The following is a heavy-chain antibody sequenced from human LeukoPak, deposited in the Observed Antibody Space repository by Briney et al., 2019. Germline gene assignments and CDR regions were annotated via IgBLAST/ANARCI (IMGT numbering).Heavy chain of an antibody. CDR3: ARDIIYDSSGYYYAGLDDAFDI. V-gene: IGHV1-46*01. CDR1: GYTFTSYY. J-gene: IGHJ3*02. CDR2: INPGGGRT. Sequence: AASVKVSCKASGYTFTSYYVHWVRQAPGQGLEWMGIINPGGGRTSYAQKFQGRVTLTRDTSTSTVYMELSSLRSEDTAVYYCARDIIYDSSGYYYAGLDDAFDIWGQGTMVTVSS. D-gene: IGHD3-22*01.